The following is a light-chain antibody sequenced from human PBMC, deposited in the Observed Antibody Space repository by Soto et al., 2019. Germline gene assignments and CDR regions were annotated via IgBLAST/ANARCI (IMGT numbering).Light chain of an antibody. Sequence: DLQLTQSPSFLSASVGDRVTITCRASQGIRDFLAWYQQKPGKAPKLLIYAASTLQTGVPTRFRGIASGTEFTLIISNLLPADFATYYCQQFNVYPLTFGGGTKVEIK. CDR1: QGIRDF. CDR3: QQFNVYPLT. V-gene: IGKV1-9*01. J-gene: IGKJ4*01. CDR2: AAS.